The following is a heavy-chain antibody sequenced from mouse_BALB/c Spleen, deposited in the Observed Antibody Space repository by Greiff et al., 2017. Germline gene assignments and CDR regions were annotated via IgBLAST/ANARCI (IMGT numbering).Heavy chain of an antibody. CDR1: GFTFSSYT. D-gene: IGHD2-13*01. CDR3: AKRVDYVYWYFAD. V-gene: IGHV5-12-2*01. J-gene: IGHJ1*01. Sequence: EVKVEESGGGLVQPGGSLKLSCAASGFTFSSYTMSWVRQTPEKRLEWVAYISNGGGSTYYPDTVKGRVTISSDNAKNTLYLKMSSLKSEDTAMYYCAKRVDYVYWYFADWGAGTTVTVSS. CDR2: ISNGGGST.